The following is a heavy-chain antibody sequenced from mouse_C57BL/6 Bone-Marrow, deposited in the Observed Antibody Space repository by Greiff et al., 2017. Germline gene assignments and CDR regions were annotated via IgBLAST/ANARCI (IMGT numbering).Heavy chain of an antibody. D-gene: IGHD1-1*01. CDR2: IDPSDSYP. Sequence: VQLQQPGAELVMPGASVKLSCKASGYTFTSYWMHWVKQRPGQGLEWIGEIDPSDSYPNYNQKFKGKSTLTVDKSSSTAYMQLSSLTSEDSAVYYCARSPYYYGSCYYAMDYWGQGTSVTVSS. CDR3: ARSPYYYGSCYYAMDY. V-gene: IGHV1-69*01. J-gene: IGHJ4*01. CDR1: GYTFTSYW.